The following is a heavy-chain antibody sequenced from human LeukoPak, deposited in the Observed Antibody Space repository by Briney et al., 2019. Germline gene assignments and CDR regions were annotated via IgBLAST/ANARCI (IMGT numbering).Heavy chain of an antibody. CDR3: ARGSRSGSIAAFLRY. CDR2: INHSGST. CDR1: GFTFSSYS. Sequence: GSLRLSCAATGFTFSSYSMNWIRQPPGKGLEWIGEINHSGSTNYNPSLKSRVTISVDTSKNQFSLKLSSVTAADTAVYYCARGSRSGSIAAFLRYWGQGTLVTVSS. D-gene: IGHD6-6*01. V-gene: IGHV4-34*01. J-gene: IGHJ4*02.